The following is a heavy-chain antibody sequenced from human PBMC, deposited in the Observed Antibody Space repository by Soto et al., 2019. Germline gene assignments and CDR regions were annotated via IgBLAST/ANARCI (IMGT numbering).Heavy chain of an antibody. Sequence: SQTLSLTCAISGDSVSSNSAAWNWIRQSPSRGLEWLGRTYYRSKWYNDYAVSVKSRITINPDTSKNQSSLQLNSVTPEDTTVYYCARASRLVAVITGPLDYWGAGSQVTVSS. D-gene: IGHD3-22*01. V-gene: IGHV6-1*01. J-gene: IGHJ4*01. CDR2: TYYRSKWYN. CDR1: GDSVSSNSAA. CDR3: ARASRLVAVITGPLDY.